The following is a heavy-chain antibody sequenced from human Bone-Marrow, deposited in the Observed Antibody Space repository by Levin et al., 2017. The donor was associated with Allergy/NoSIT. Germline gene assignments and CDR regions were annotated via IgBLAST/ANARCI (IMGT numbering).Heavy chain of an antibody. CDR3: TTGYITSYDYYGMDV. CDR2: IKNKAHGGTA. D-gene: IGHD2-2*01. V-gene: IGHV3-15*01. Sequence: GGSLRLSCTASGFTFRTAWMSWVRQAPGKGLEWVGRIKNKAHGGTADYAAPVKGRFSISRDDSKTTLYLQMNRLKTEDTAVYYCTTGYITSYDYYGMDVWGQGTTVTVSS. CDR1: GFTFRTAW. J-gene: IGHJ6*02.